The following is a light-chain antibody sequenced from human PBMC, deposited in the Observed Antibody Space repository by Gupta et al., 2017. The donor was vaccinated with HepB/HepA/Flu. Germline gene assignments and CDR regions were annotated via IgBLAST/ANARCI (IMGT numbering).Light chain of an antibody. V-gene: IGKV1-9*01. CDR3: QQLNSYSLT. J-gene: IGKJ4*01. Sequence: DIKLTQSPSFLSASVGDRVTITCRASQGISSYLAWYQQKPGKAPKLLIYAASTLQSGVPSRFSGSGSGTEFTLTISSLQPEDFATYYCQQLNSYSLTFGGGTKVEIK. CDR2: AAS. CDR1: QGISSY.